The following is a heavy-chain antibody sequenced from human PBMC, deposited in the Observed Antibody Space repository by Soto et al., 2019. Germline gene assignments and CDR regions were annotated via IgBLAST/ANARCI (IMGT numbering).Heavy chain of an antibody. Sequence: QVQLVESGGGVVQPGRSLRLSCAASGFTFSSYGMHWVRQAPGKGLEWVAVIWYDGSNKYYADSVKGRFTISRDNSKNTLYLRMNSLRAEDTAVYYCARDPENYDSSGYDSDYWGQGTLVTVSS. V-gene: IGHV3-33*01. CDR1: GFTFSSYG. CDR3: ARDPENYDSSGYDSDY. J-gene: IGHJ4*02. D-gene: IGHD3-22*01. CDR2: IWYDGSNK.